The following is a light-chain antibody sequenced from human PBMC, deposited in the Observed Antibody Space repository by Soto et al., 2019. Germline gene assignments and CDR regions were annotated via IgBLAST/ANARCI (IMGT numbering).Light chain of an antibody. V-gene: IGKV1D-12*01. CDR2: AAS. CDR1: QGINSW. CDR3: QQANSFPHT. J-gene: IGKJ2*01. Sequence: DLQMTQSPSSVSASVGDRVTITCRASQGINSWLAWYQQEPGKAPKLLIYAASTLQSGVPSRFSGSGSGTDFTLTISSLQPEDFATYYCQQANSFPHTFGQGTKLEIK.